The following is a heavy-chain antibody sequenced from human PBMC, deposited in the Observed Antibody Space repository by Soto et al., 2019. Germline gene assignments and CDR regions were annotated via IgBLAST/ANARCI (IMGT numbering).Heavy chain of an antibody. J-gene: IGHJ6*02. CDR2: IIPIFGTA. CDR1: GGTFSSYA. V-gene: IGHV1-69*01. D-gene: IGHD3-10*01. CDR3: ARPAGELLSYYYGMGV. Sequence: QVQLVQSGAEVKKPGSSVKVSCKASGGTFSSYAISWVRQAPGQGLEWMGGIIPIFGTANYAQKFQGRVTITADESTSTAYMELSSLRSEDTVVYYSARPAGELLSYYYGMGVWGQGTTVTVSS.